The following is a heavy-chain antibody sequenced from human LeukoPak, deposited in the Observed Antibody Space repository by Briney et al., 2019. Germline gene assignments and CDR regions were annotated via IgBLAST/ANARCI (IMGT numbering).Heavy chain of an antibody. CDR2: IYHSGST. Sequence: SETLSLTCAVSGYSISSGYYWGWIRQPPGKGLEWIGSIYHSGSTYYNPSLKSRVTISVDTSKNQFSLKLSSVTVADTAVYYCARLRSGLNWFDPWGQGTLVTVSS. CDR1: GYSISSGYY. V-gene: IGHV4-38-2*01. CDR3: ARLRSGLNWFDP. J-gene: IGHJ5*02. D-gene: IGHD3-3*01.